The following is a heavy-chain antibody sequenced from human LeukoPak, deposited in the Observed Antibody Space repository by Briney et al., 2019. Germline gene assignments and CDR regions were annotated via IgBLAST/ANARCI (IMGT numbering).Heavy chain of an antibody. D-gene: IGHD4-11*01. Sequence: SETLSLTCTVSGGSISSYYWSWIRQPPGKGLEWIGYIYYSGSANYNPSLKSRVTISVDTSKNQFSLKLSSVTAADTAVYYCARENDDYSNLPASWFDPWGQGTLVTVSS. CDR1: GGSISSYY. V-gene: IGHV4-59*01. J-gene: IGHJ5*02. CDR3: ARENDDYSNLPASWFDP. CDR2: IYYSGSA.